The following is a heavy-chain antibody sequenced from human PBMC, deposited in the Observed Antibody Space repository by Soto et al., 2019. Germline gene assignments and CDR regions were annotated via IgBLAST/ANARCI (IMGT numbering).Heavy chain of an antibody. Sequence: EVQLLESGGGLVQPGGSLRLSCAASGFTFSSYAMSWVRQAPGKGLEWCSAMSGSGGSTYDADSVKGRCTISRDKSKNTLYLQMNSLRAEDTAVYYCAKEGEHSSGWANFDYRGQGPLLTVSS. V-gene: IGHV3-23*01. J-gene: IGHJ4*02. CDR2: MSGSGGST. CDR1: GFTFSSYA. D-gene: IGHD6-19*01. CDR3: AKEGEHSSGWANFDY.